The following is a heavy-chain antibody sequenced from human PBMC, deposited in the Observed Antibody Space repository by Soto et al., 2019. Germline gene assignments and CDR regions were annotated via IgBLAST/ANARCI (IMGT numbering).Heavy chain of an antibody. Sequence: ASVKVCSKASGYTFTSYDRKWARQATGQGLEWMGWMNPNSGNTGYAQKFQGRVTMTRNTSISTAYMELSSLRSEDTAVYYCARGELLWFGELLRWGQGTLVTVSS. D-gene: IGHD3-10*01. V-gene: IGHV1-8*01. CDR2: MNPNSGNT. CDR1: GYTFTSYD. CDR3: ARGELLWFGELLR. J-gene: IGHJ4*02.